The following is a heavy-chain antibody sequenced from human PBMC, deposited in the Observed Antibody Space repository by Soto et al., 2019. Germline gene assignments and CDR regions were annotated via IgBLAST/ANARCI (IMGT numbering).Heavy chain of an antibody. CDR1: GGSISSSSYY. Sequence: PSETLSLTCTGSGGSISSSSYYWGWIRQPPGKGLEWIGSIYYSGSTYYNPSLKSRVTISVDTSKNQFSLNLSSVTAADTAVYYCARSPGYYVFWSGYYLYQFDYRAQGTLVPVSS. D-gene: IGHD3-3*01. CDR2: IYYSGST. CDR3: ARSPGYYVFWSGYYLYQFDY. V-gene: IGHV4-39*01. J-gene: IGHJ4*02.